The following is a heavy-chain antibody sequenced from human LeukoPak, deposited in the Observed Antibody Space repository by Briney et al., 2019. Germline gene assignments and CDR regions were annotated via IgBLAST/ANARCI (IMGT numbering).Heavy chain of an antibody. V-gene: IGHV4-39*07. CDR1: DGSISTSDYY. J-gene: IGHJ5*02. CDR3: ARVFVYCSGGSCYWGWFDP. CDR2: IYYSGST. D-gene: IGHD2-15*01. Sequence: SETLSLTCTVSDGSISTSDYYWGWIRQPPGKGLEWIGSIYYSGSTYYNPSLRGRVTIFVDSSKSQFSLKLSSVTAADTAVYYCARVFVYCSGGSCYWGWFDPWGQGTLVTVSS.